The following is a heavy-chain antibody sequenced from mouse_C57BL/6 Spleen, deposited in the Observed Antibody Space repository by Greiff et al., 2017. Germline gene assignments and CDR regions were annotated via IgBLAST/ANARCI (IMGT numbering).Heavy chain of an antibody. V-gene: IGHV1-80*01. Sequence: QVHVKQSGAELVKPGASVKISCKASGYAFSSYWMNWVKQRPGKGLEWIGQIYPGDGDTNYNGKFKGKATLTADKSSSTAYMQLSSLTSEDSAVYFCAKTAQVWFAYWGQGTLVTVSA. D-gene: IGHD3-2*02. CDR2: IYPGDGDT. J-gene: IGHJ3*01. CDR1: GYAFSSYW. CDR3: AKTAQVWFAY.